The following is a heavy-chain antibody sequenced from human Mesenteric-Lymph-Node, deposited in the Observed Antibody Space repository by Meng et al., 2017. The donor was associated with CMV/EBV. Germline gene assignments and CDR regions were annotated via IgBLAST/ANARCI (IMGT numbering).Heavy chain of an antibody. J-gene: IGHJ3*02. D-gene: IGHD6-13*01. V-gene: IGHV3-21*01. Sequence: GESLKISCAASGFTFSSYSMNWVRQAPGKGLEWVSSISSSSSYIYYADSVRGRFTISRDNAKNSLYLQMNSLRAEDTAVYYCARVRIAAAVNDAFDIWGQGTTVTVSS. CDR1: GFTFSSYS. CDR2: ISSSSSYI. CDR3: ARVRIAAAVNDAFDI.